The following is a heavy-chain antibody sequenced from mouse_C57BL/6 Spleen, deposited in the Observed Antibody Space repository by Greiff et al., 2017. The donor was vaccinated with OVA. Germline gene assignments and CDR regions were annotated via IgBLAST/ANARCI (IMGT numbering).Heavy chain of an antibody. CDR3: ARSLITTVVDYAMDY. D-gene: IGHD1-1*01. Sequence: VQLQESGAELVKPGASVKLSCKASGYTFTSYWMHWVKQRPGQGLEWIGMIHPNSGSTNYNEKFERKATLTVDKYSSTAYMQLSSLTSEDSAVYYCARSLITTVVDYAMDYWGQGTSVTVSS. V-gene: IGHV1-64*01. CDR1: GYTFTSYW. J-gene: IGHJ4*01. CDR2: IHPNSGST.